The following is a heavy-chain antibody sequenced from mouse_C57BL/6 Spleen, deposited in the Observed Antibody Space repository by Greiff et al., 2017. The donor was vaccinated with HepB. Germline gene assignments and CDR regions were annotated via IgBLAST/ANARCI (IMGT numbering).Heavy chain of an antibody. CDR1: GYTFPSYG. D-gene: IGHD1-1*01. Sequence: VQLQQSGAELARPGASVKLSCKASGYTFPSYGISWVTQRTGQGLEWIGEMYPRSGNNYNNEKFKGKAKLTADKSYSTAYMELRSLTAEDSAVYDWARGPPSTLADFDYWGKGTTLTVSS. J-gene: IGHJ2*01. CDR2: MYPRSGNN. CDR3: ARGPPSTLADFDY. V-gene: IGHV1-81*01.